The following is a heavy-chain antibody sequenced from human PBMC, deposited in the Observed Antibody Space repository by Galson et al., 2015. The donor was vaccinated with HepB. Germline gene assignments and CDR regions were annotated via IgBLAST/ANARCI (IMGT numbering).Heavy chain of an antibody. CDR3: AIGPGVVIFNTGDY. J-gene: IGHJ4*02. CDR1: GFTFSYYA. CDR2: ISYDGSDK. Sequence: SLRLSCAASGFTFSYYAIHWVRQAPGKGLEWVAVISYDGSDKYYADSVKGRFTISRDNSKNTLYLQLNSLRPEDTAVYYCAIGPGVVIFNTGDYWGQGTLVTVSP. D-gene: IGHD2-21*01. V-gene: IGHV3-30-3*01.